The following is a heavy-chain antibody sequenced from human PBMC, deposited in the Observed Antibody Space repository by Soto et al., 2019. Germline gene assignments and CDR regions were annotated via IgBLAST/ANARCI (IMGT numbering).Heavy chain of an antibody. V-gene: IGHV3-74*01. J-gene: IGHJ4*02. CDR1: GFTFSSNW. Sequence: EVQLVESGGGLVQPGGSLRLSCAASGFTFSSNWLHWVRQVPGKGLVWVSRINNDGSSTNYGDSVKGRCTISRDNAKNTVYLQMNSLSGEDTAVYYCARGGCTSTSCLDYWGQGTLVTVSS. CDR2: INNDGSST. D-gene: IGHD2-2*01. CDR3: ARGGCTSTSCLDY.